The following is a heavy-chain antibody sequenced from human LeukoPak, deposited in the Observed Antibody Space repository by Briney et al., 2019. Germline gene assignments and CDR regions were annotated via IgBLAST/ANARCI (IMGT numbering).Heavy chain of an antibody. Sequence: ASVKVSCKASGYTFTSYGISWVRQAPGQGLEWMGWISAYNGNTNYAQKLQGRVTMTTDTSTSTAYMELRSLRSDDTAVYCCARGGYYYDSSGPEEYFDYWGQGTLVTVSS. CDR2: ISAYNGNT. V-gene: IGHV1-18*01. D-gene: IGHD3-22*01. CDR1: GYTFTSYG. CDR3: ARGGYYYDSSGPEEYFDY. J-gene: IGHJ4*02.